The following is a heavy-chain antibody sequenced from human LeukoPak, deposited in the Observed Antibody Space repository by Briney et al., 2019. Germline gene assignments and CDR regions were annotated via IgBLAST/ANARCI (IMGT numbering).Heavy chain of an antibody. CDR1: GFTFSSYG. V-gene: IGHV3-21*01. CDR2: ITGGSSQI. Sequence: GGSLRLSCAASGFTFSSYGMHWVRQAPGTGLQWVSSITGGSSQIHHLDSVKGRFTISRDNPKNSLYLQMNSLRAEDTAVYYCARDLGSGSYSRSWGQGTLVTVSS. D-gene: IGHD3-10*02. J-gene: IGHJ4*02. CDR3: ARDLGSGSYSRS.